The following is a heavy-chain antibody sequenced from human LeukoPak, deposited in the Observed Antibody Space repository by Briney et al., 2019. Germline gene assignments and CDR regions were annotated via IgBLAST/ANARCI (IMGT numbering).Heavy chain of an antibody. CDR2: INPSGAST. CDR1: GYTFTNYY. CDR3: ARDPSPHYYDSSGYGRGLDY. V-gene: IGHV1-46*01. J-gene: IGHJ4*02. D-gene: IGHD3-22*01. Sequence: ASVKVSCKASGYTFTNYYMHWVRQAPGQGLEWMGIINPSGASTSYAQKFQGRVAMTRDMSTSTVYMELSSLRSEDTAVYYCARDPSPHYYDSSGYGRGLDYWGQGTLVTVSS.